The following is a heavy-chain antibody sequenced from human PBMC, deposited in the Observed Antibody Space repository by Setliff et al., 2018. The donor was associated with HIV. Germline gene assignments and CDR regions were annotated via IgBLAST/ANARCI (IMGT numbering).Heavy chain of an antibody. CDR3: AKGGDDYYYYFMDV. CDR2: ISSRSTYI. J-gene: IGHJ6*03. Sequence: PGGSLRLSCAASGFIVSSNYMSWVRQAPGKGLEWVSSISSRSTYIYYADSVKGRFTISRDNSKNTLFLQMNSLRAEDTAIYYCAKGGDDYYYYFMDVWGKGTTVTVSS. CDR1: GFIVSSNY. V-gene: IGHV3-21*01. D-gene: IGHD4-17*01.